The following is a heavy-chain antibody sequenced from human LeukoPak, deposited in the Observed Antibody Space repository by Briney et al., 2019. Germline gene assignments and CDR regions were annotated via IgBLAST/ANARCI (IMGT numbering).Heavy chain of an antibody. CDR2: ISHDGTKR. J-gene: IGHJ4*03. V-gene: IGHV3-30-3*01. CDR3: TRESPPCIGDNCYYPGYFDY. CDR1: GLTFSSSA. D-gene: IGHD2-15*01. Sequence: PGGSLRLSCVASGLTFSSSAMHWVRQAPGKGLVWVALISHDGTKRLYAESVKGRFTISRDTSKNTLYLQMTALRTEDTADYFCTRESPPCIGDNCYYPGYFDYWGQGTLVSVSS.